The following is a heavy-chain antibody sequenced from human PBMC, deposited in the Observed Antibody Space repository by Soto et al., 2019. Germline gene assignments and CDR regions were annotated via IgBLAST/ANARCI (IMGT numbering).Heavy chain of an antibody. CDR1: GFTFSSYA. J-gene: IGHJ4*02. CDR3: AKDASRGTVVTQRAPSDY. Sequence: GGSLRLSCAASGFTFSSYAMSWVRQAPGKGLEWVSAISGSGGSTYYADSVKGRFTISRDNSKNTLYLQMNSLRAEDTAVYYCAKDASRGTVVTQRAPSDYWGQGTLVTVSS. D-gene: IGHD2-15*01. V-gene: IGHV3-23*01. CDR2: ISGSGGST.